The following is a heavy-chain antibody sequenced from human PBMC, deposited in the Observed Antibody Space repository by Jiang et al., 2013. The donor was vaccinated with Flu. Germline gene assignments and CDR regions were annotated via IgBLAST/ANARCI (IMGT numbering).Heavy chain of an antibody. D-gene: IGHD6-19*01. V-gene: IGHV1-46*01. CDR1: GYSFISHY. CDR2: INPSDGTT. Sequence: SGAEVKKPGASVKVSCRASGYSFISHYVHWARQAPGQGLEWTGVINPSDGTTRYAQKFQGRVTVTSDTSTNTVYMELTSLTSEDTAVYYCAREIAMAGKTFDYWGQGTLVTVSS. CDR3: AREIAMAGKTFDY. J-gene: IGHJ4*02.